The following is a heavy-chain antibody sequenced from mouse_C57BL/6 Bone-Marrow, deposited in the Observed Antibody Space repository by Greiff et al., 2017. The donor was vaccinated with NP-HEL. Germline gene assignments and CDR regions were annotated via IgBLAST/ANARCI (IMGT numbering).Heavy chain of an antibody. J-gene: IGHJ2*01. CDR1: EYEFPSYD. CDR3: ARQTLSTMITTGDY. V-gene: IGHV5-2*03. Sequence: EVMLVESGGGLVQPGESLKLSCESNEYEFPSYDMSWVRKTPEKRLELVAAINSDGGSTYYPDNMERRFIISRDNTKKTLYLQMSSLRSEDTALYYCARQTLSTMITTGDYWGQGTTLTVSS. D-gene: IGHD2-4*01. CDR2: INSDGGST.